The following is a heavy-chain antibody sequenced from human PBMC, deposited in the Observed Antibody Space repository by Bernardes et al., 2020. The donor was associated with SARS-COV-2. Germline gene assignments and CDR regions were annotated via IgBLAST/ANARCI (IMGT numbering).Heavy chain of an antibody. Sequence: SETLSLTCTVSGGSISSGGYYWSWIRQHPGKGLEWFGYIYYSGSTYYNPSLKSRVTISVDTSKNQFSLKLSSVTSADTAVYYCARADNMIVVVTAFDIWGQGTMVTVSS. CDR1: GGSISSGGYY. J-gene: IGHJ3*02. CDR2: IYYSGST. D-gene: IGHD3-22*01. CDR3: ARADNMIVVVTAFDI. V-gene: IGHV4-31*03.